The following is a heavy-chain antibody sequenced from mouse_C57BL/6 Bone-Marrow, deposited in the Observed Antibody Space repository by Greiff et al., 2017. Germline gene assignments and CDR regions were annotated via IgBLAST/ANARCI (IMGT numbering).Heavy chain of an antibody. Sequence: QVPLQQSGAELVRPGASVKLSCKSSVYTFPDYYINWVKQRPGQGLEWIAMLYPGSGNTYYNEKFKGKATLTAEKSSITAYMQLISLTSEDSAVYFGARSGTGTDYFDYWGQGTTLTVSS. CDR1: VYTFPDYY. D-gene: IGHD4-1*01. J-gene: IGHJ2*01. V-gene: IGHV1-76*01. CDR2: LYPGSGNT. CDR3: ARSGTGTDYFDY.